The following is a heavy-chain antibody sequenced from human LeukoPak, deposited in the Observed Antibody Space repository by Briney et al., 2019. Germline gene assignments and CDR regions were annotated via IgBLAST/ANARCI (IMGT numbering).Heavy chain of an antibody. Sequence: ASVKVSCKASGYIFTGYFMNWVRQAPAQGLEWLGRIIPRSGGTDYAQKFQGRVTLTRDTSISTAYMELSRLRSDDTAVYYCASGGYNTYWGHWGQGTLVTVSS. CDR1: GYIFTGYF. CDR2: IIPRSGGT. D-gene: IGHD1-14*01. CDR3: ASGGYNTYWGH. V-gene: IGHV1-2*02. J-gene: IGHJ4*02.